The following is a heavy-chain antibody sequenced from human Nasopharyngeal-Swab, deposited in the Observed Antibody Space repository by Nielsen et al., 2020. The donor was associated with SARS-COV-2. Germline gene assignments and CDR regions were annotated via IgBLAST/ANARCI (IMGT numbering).Heavy chain of an antibody. CDR1: GYTFTSYA. V-gene: IGHV1-3*01. Sequence: ASVKVSCKASGYTFTSYAMHWVRQAPGQRLEWMGWINAGNGITKYSQKFQGRVTITRDTSASTAYMELSSLRSEDTAVYYCARSPRYYDSSGKLDYWGQGTLVTVSS. J-gene: IGHJ4*02. D-gene: IGHD3-22*01. CDR3: ARSPRYYDSSGKLDY. CDR2: INAGNGIT.